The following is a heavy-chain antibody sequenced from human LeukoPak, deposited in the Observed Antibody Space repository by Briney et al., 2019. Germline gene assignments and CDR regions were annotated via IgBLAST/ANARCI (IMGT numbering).Heavy chain of an antibody. CDR1: GYSFTGYY. J-gene: IGHJ4*02. CDR3: FSDDSSGNFDT. Sequence: ASVKVPFKASGYSFTGYYIHWLRQAPGQGLEWMGWINPYSGDTNYARKFQGRVTMTRDTSISTAYMELSGLTSDDTSVYYCFSDDSSGNFDTWGQGTPVTVSS. D-gene: IGHD3-22*01. V-gene: IGHV1-2*02. CDR2: INPYSGDT.